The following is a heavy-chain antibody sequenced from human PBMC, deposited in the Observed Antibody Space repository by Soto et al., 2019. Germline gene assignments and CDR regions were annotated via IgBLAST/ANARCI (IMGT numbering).Heavy chain of an antibody. CDR3: ARERYSYGYSDY. Sequence: EVQLVESGGGLVKPGGSLRLSCAASGFTFSSYSMNWVRQAPGKGLEWVSSISSSSRYIYYADSVKGRFTISRDNAKNSLYLQMNSLRAEDTAVYYCARERYSYGYSDYWGQGTLVTVSS. V-gene: IGHV3-21*01. CDR2: ISSSSRYI. J-gene: IGHJ4*02. CDR1: GFTFSSYS. D-gene: IGHD5-18*01.